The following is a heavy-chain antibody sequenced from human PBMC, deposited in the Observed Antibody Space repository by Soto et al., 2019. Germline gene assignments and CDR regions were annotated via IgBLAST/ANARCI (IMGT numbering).Heavy chain of an antibody. Sequence: SVKVSCKAYGRTFSSYTISWARQAPGQGLEWMGRIIPILGIANYAQKFQGRVTITADKSTSTAYMELSSLRSEDTAVYYCARDAEWNYSIDYWGQGTLVTVSS. D-gene: IGHD1-7*01. CDR1: GRTFSSYT. V-gene: IGHV1-69*04. CDR3: ARDAEWNYSIDY. CDR2: IIPILGIA. J-gene: IGHJ4*02.